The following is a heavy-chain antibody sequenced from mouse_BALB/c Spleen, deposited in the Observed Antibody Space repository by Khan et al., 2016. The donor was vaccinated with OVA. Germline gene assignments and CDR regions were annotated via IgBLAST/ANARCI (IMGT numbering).Heavy chain of an antibody. D-gene: IGHD2-1*01. CDR2: IDPPNDDS. J-gene: IGHJ3*01. Sequence: VQLLQSGAELVKPGASVKLSCSASGFNIKDTYIHWVKQRPEQGLEWIGRIDPPNDDSKYGPKFQDKATLTADTSSNTVYLQLSSLTSEDTAVYYCATRYGNPFAYWGQGTLVSVSA. V-gene: IGHV14-3*02. CDR1: GFNIKDTY. CDR3: ATRYGNPFAY.